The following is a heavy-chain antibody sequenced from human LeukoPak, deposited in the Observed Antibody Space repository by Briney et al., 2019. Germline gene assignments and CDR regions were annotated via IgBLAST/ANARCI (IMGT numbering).Heavy chain of an antibody. V-gene: IGHV3-23*01. CDR3: AKGAEIDH. Sequence: GGSLTLSCAASGFNFNNYAMSWVSQTPGEGLEWHSAMTGPTDTTYYAESVEGRFIISRDYSKSMVYLQMNSLRAADTAVYYCAKGAEIDHWGQGTLVTVSS. CDR1: GFNFNNYA. J-gene: IGHJ4*02. CDR2: MTGPTDTT.